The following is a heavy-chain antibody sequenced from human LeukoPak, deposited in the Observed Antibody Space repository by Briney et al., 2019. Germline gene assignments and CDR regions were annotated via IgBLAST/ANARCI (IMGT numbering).Heavy chain of an antibody. J-gene: IGHJ4*02. CDR3: ARGGDSSSWFTSPDF. CDR2: INPNSGGT. CDR1: GYTFTGYY. Sequence: GASVKVSCKASGYTFTGYYIHWVRQAPGQGLEWMGWINPNSGGTNYAQKFQGRVTMTRDTSISTAYMELSRLRSDDTAVYYCARGGDSSSWFTSPDFWGQGTLVTVSS. V-gene: IGHV1-2*02. D-gene: IGHD6-13*01.